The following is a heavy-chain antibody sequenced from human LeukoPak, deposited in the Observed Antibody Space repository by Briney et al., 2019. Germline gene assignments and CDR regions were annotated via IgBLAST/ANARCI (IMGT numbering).Heavy chain of an antibody. V-gene: IGHV1-18*04. CDR2: ISAYNGNT. CDR1: GYTFTGYY. CDR3: ARDEKLGYCSSTSCSPPFDY. Sequence: ASLKVYCKASGYTFTGYYMNWVRQAPGKGLEWMGWISAYNGNTNYAQKLQGRVTMTTDTSTSTAYMELRSLRSDDTAVYYCARDEKLGYCSSTSCSPPFDYWGQGTLVTVSS. J-gene: IGHJ4*02. D-gene: IGHD2-2*01.